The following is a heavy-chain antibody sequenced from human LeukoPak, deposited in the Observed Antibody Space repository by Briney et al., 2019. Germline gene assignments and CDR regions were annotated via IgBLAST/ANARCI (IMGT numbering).Heavy chain of an antibody. J-gene: IGHJ4*02. D-gene: IGHD1-1*01. CDR1: GRSLSSYY. CDR3: ARDGTGTTSDY. CDR2: IYYSGST. Sequence: SETLSLTCTVSGRSLSSYYWSWIRQPPGNGLERIGYIYYSGSTNYNPSLKSRVTISVDTSKNQFSLKLSSVTAADTAVYYCARDGTGTTSDYWGQGTLVTVSS. V-gene: IGHV4-59*01.